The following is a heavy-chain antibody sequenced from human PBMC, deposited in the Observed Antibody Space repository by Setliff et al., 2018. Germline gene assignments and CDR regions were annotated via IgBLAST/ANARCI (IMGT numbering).Heavy chain of an antibody. J-gene: IGHJ4*02. D-gene: IGHD2-15*01. Sequence: AAVKVSCKASGYTFTNYAISWVRQAPGQGLEWMGWISAYTGITYYAPKLQGRVTMTIDTSTNTVFMELRYLRPDDSVISYCARDGGGYCATTSCFLFDYWGQGTQVTVSS. CDR2: ISAYTGIT. CDR1: GYTFTNYA. CDR3: ARDGGGYCATTSCFLFDY. V-gene: IGHV1-18*01.